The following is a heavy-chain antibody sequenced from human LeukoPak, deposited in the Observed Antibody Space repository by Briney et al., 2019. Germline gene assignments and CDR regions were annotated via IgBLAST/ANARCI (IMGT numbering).Heavy chain of an antibody. J-gene: IGHJ4*02. CDR2: IKSKTDGGTT. V-gene: IGHV3-15*01. Sequence: GGSLRLSCAASGFTFSNAWMSWVRQAPGKGLEWVGRIKSKTDGGTTDYAAHVKGRFTISRDDSKNTLYLQMNSLKTEDTAVYYCTTVSAAYYYDSSGYQTHDYWGQGTLVTVSS. CDR3: TTVSAAYYYDSSGYQTHDY. D-gene: IGHD3-22*01. CDR1: GFTFSNAW.